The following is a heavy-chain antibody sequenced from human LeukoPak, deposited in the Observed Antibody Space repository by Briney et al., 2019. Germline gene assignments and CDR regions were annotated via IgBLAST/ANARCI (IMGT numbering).Heavy chain of an antibody. V-gene: IGHV4-4*07. CDR3: ARVLVTTSNYYYYMDV. CDR2: IYTSGST. CDR1: GGSISSYY. D-gene: IGHD4-17*01. Sequence: SETLSLTCTVAGGSISSYYWSSIRHPARGRLEWSGRIYTSGSTNYNPSLQSPVTMSVDTSKNQFSLKLSSVTAADTAVYYCARVLVTTSNYYYYMDVWGKGTTVTVSS. J-gene: IGHJ6*03.